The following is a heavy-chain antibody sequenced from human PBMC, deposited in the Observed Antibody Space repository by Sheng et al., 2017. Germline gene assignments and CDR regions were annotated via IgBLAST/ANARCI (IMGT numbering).Heavy chain of an antibody. CDR3: AREADDFWSGYQAYYFDS. D-gene: IGHD3-3*01. CDR1: GFSSNIFW. J-gene: IGHJ4*02. CDR2: MKQDGSEK. V-gene: IGHV3-7*01. Sequence: EVQLVESGGGLVQPGGSLRLSCAASGFSSNIFWMSWVRQAPGKGLEWVANMKQDGSEKYYGDSVKGRFTISRDNAKNLMFLQMNSLKAEDTAVYYCAREADDFWSGYQAYYFDSWGQGTLVTVSS.